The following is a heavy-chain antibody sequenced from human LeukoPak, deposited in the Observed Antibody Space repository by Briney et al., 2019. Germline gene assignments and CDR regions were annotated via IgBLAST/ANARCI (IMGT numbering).Heavy chain of an antibody. CDR1: GFTFSSYS. Sequence: GGSLRLSCAASGFTFSSYSMNWVRQAPGKGLGWVSSISSSSSYIYYADSVKGRFTISRDNAKNSLYLQMNSLRAEDTAVYYCARDNPDRYCSSTSCYQDYWGQGTLVTVSS. CDR2: ISSSSSYI. V-gene: IGHV3-21*01. J-gene: IGHJ4*02. D-gene: IGHD2-2*01. CDR3: ARDNPDRYCSSTSCYQDY.